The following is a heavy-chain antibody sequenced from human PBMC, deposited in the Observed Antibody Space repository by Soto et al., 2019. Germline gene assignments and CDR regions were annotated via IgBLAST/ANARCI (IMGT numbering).Heavy chain of an antibody. Sequence: SETLSLTCTVSGGSISSYYWSWIRQPPGKGLEWIGYIYYSGSTNYNPSLKSRVTISVDTSKNQFSLKLSSVTAAVTAVYYCARGGYSYGYDYWGQGTRVTVSS. CDR1: GGSISSYY. CDR2: IYYSGST. D-gene: IGHD5-18*01. J-gene: IGHJ4*02. V-gene: IGHV4-59*01. CDR3: ARGGYSYGYDY.